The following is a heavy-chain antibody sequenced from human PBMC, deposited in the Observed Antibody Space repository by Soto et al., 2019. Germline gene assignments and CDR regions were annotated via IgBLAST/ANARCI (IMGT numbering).Heavy chain of an antibody. CDR1: GYTFTSYE. J-gene: IGHJ6*02. D-gene: IGHD3-10*01. Sequence: ASVKVSCKASGYTFTSYEINWVRQATGQGLEWMGWMNPNSGNTGYAQKFQGRVTMTRNTSISTAYMELSSLRSEDTAVYYCARGPVLLWFGELLPTNYYYYGMDVWGQGTTVTVSS. CDR2: MNPNSGNT. CDR3: ARGPVLLWFGELLPTNYYYYGMDV. V-gene: IGHV1-8*01.